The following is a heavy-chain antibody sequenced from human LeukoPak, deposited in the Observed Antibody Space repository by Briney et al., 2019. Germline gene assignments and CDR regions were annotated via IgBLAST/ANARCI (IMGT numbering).Heavy chain of an antibody. V-gene: IGHV4-34*01. CDR3: ARARNWNKYYFDY. CDR1: GGSFSGYY. Sequence: SETLSLTCAVYGGSFSGYYWSWIRQPPGKGLEWIGEINHSGSTNYNPSLKSRVTISVDTSKNQFSLKPSSVTAADTAVYYCARARNWNKYYFDYWGQGTLVTVSS. CDR2: INHSGST. D-gene: IGHD1/OR15-1a*01. J-gene: IGHJ4*02.